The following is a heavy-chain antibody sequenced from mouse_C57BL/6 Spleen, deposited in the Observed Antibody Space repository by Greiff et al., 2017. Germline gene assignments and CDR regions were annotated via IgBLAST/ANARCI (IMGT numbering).Heavy chain of an antibody. J-gene: IGHJ4*01. CDR3: ARTIPITTGGGYAMDY. D-gene: IGHD1-1*01. CDR2: IYPGGGYT. CDR1: GYTFTNYW. V-gene: IGHV1-63*01. Sequence: QVQLKQSGAELVRPGTSVKMSCKASGYTFTNYWIGWAKQRPGHGLEWIGDIYPGGGYTNYNEKFKGKATLTADKSSSTAYMQFSSLTSEDSAIYYCARTIPITTGGGYAMDYWGQGTSVTVSS.